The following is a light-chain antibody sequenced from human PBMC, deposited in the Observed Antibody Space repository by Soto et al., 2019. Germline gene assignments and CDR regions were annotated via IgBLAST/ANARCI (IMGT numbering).Light chain of an antibody. Sequence: EIVLTQSPATMSLSPGERATLSCRTSQSVSRNLAGYQQKPGQAPRLLIYDAYNRATGIPPRFSGSGSGTDFTLTISRLEPEDVAVFYCQQYAESPITFGQGTRLEIK. CDR2: DAY. J-gene: IGKJ5*01. CDR1: QSVSRN. CDR3: QQYAESPIT. V-gene: IGKV3-11*01.